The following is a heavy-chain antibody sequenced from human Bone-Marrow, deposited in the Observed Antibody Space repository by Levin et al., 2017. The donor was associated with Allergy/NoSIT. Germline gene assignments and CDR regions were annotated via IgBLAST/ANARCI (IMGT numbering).Heavy chain of an antibody. D-gene: IGHD1-26*01. CDR3: ARDRAGGSPSRVSNY. V-gene: IGHV1-2*02. J-gene: IGHJ4*02. CDR1: GYTFAGFY. CDR2: INPNSGGT. Sequence: GGSLRLSCKASGYTFAGFYLHWLRQAPGQRLEWIGWINPNSGGTNYAAKFRGRVTMTRDTSINTVYMELSGLRSDDTAFFYCARDRAGGSPSRVSNYWGQGTLVTVSS.